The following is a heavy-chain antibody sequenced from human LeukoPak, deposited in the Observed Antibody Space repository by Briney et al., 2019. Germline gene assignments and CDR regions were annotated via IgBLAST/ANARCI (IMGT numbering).Heavy chain of an antibody. J-gene: IGHJ6*03. V-gene: IGHV1-2*02. CDR1: GYSFTGYY. CDR2: INPNSGGT. D-gene: IGHD6-25*01. Sequence: ASVKVSCEASGYSFTGYYIHWVRQAPGQGLEWMGWINPNSGGTNYAQKFQGRVTMTRDTSISTAYMELSRLRSDDTVVYYCAQNGEPLYSSGSYYYYYMDVWGKGTTVTVSS. CDR3: AQNGEPLYSSGSYYYYYMDV.